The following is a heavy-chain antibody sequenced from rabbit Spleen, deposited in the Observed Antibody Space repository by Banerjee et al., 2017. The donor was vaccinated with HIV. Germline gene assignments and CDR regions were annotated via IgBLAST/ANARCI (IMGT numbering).Heavy chain of an antibody. D-gene: IGHD8-1*01. CDR1: GVSFSISSY. CDR2: IYGGNSGST. CDR3: ARDAGTSFSTYGMDL. J-gene: IGHJ6*01. Sequence: QSLEESGGDLVKPGASLTLTCTASGVSFSISSYMCWVRQAPGKGLEWIACIYGGNSGSTDYANWAKGRFTISRTSSTTVTLQVTSLTAADTATYFCARDAGTSFSTYGMDLWGPGTLVTVS. V-gene: IGHV1S40*01.